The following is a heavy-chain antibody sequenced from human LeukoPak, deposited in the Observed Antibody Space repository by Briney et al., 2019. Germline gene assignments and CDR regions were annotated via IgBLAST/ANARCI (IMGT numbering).Heavy chain of an antibody. V-gene: IGHV3-74*01. J-gene: IGHJ5*02. CDR1: GFTFTSYW. Sequence: PGGSLRLSCAASGFTFTSYWMHWVRHAPGKGLVWVSRISSDGSSTSYADSVKGRFTISRDNAKNTLYLQMNSLRVEDTAVYYCSRQWLVLEFDPWGQGTLVTVSS. CDR3: SRQWLVLEFDP. CDR2: ISSDGSST. D-gene: IGHD6-19*01.